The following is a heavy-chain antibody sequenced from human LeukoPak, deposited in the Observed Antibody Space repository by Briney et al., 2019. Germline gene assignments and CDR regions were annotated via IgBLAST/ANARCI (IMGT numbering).Heavy chain of an antibody. CDR3: ASLETGYSSSWYHAFDI. J-gene: IGHJ3*02. CDR2: ISSSSSYI. D-gene: IGHD6-13*01. V-gene: IGHV3-21*01. CDR1: GFTFSSYS. Sequence: GGSLRLSCAASGFTFSSYSMNWVRQAPGKGLEWVSSISSSSSYIYYADSVKGRFTISRDNAKNSLYLQMNSLRAEDTAVYYCASLETGYSSSWYHAFDIWGQGAMVTVSS.